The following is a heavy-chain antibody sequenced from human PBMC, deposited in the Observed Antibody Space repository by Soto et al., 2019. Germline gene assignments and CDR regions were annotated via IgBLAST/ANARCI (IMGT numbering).Heavy chain of an antibody. CDR2: IIPILGIA. D-gene: IGHD2-15*01. V-gene: IGHV1-69*02. Sequence: ASVKVSCKASGGTFSSYTISWVRQAPGQGLEWMGRIIPILGIANYAQKFQGRVTITADKSTSTAYMELSSLRSEDTAVYYCASRGYCSGGSCSTTSLGYYYYMDVWGKGTTVTVSS. CDR1: GGTFSSYT. J-gene: IGHJ6*03. CDR3: ASRGYCSGGSCSTTSLGYYYYMDV.